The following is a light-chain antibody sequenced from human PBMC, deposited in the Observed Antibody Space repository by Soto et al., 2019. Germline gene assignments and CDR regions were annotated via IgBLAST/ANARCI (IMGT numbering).Light chain of an antibody. CDR2: LAS. J-gene: IGKJ2*01. V-gene: IGKV2-28*01. CDR3: MQALQTPT. Sequence: DIVMTQSPLSLPVTPGEPASISCRSSQSLLHSNGYNYLDWYLQKPGQSPQLLIYLASSRASGVPDRFSGSVSGTDFTLKISRVEAEDFGLYYCMQALQTPTFGQGTKLEIK. CDR1: QSLLHSNGYNY.